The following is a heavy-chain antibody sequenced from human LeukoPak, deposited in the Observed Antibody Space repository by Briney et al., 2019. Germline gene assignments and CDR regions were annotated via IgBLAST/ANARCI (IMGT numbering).Heavy chain of an antibody. J-gene: IGHJ4*02. V-gene: IGHV3-23*01. CDR1: GFTFSSYA. Sequence: GGSLRLSCAASGFTFSSYAMSWVRQAPGKGLEWVSAISGSGGSTYYADSVQGRFTISRDNSKNTLYLQMNSLRAEGTAVYYCAKEGFGELLGCFDYWGQGTLVTVSS. CDR2: ISGSGGST. D-gene: IGHD3-10*01. CDR3: AKEGFGELLGCFDY.